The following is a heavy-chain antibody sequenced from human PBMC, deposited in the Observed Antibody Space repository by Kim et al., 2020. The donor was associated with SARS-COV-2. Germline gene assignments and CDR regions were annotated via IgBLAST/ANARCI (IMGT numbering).Heavy chain of an antibody. CDR3: ASEAIAVAGPDWFDP. CDR2: IYHSGST. J-gene: IGHJ5*02. Sequence: SETLSLTCTVSGYSISSGYYWGWIRQPPGKGLEWIGSIYHSGSTYYNPSLKSRVTISVDTSKNQFSLKLSSVTAADTAVYYCASEAIAVAGPDWFDPWGQGTLVTVSS. CDR1: GYSISSGYY. D-gene: IGHD6-19*01. V-gene: IGHV4-38-2*02.